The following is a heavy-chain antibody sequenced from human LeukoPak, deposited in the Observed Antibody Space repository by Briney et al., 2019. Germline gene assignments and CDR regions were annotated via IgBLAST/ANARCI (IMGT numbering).Heavy chain of an antibody. CDR3: ARHRGGSSSWHFDY. CDR2: IFYSGST. J-gene: IGHJ4*02. D-gene: IGHD6-13*01. CDR1: GASISSGGYY. Sequence: SQTLSLTCTVSGASISSGGYYWSWIRQHPGKGLEWIGYIFYSGSTYYNPSLKSRVTISVDTSKNQFSVKLTSVTAADTAVYYCARHRGGSSSWHFDYWGQGTLVTVSS. V-gene: IGHV4-31*03.